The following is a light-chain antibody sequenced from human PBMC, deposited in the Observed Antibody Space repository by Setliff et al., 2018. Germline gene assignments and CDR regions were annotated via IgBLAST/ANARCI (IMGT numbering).Light chain of an antibody. V-gene: IGLV1-44*01. Sequence: VLTQPPSASGTPGQRVTISCSGSSSNIGSNTVNWYQQLPGTAPKLLIYSNNQRPSGVPDRFSGSKSGTSASLAISGLQSDDEADYYCAGWDDSLNGVVFGGGTQLTV. CDR3: AGWDDSLNGVV. CDR1: SSNIGSNT. J-gene: IGLJ2*01. CDR2: SNN.